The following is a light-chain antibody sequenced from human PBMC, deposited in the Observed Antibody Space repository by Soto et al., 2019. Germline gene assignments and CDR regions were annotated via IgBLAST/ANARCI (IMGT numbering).Light chain of an antibody. V-gene: IGKV3-20*01. CDR1: QSVSSSY. Sequence: EIVLTQSPGTLSLSPGERATLSCRASQSVSSSYLAWYQQKPGQAPRLLIYGASTRATGIPDRFSGSGSGTDLTLTISRLEPEDFATYYCQQSYSTPPEITFGQGTRLEIK. J-gene: IGKJ5*01. CDR2: GAS. CDR3: QQSYSTPPEIT.